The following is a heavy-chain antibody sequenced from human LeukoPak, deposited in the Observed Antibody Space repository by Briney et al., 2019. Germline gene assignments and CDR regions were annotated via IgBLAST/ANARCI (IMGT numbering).Heavy chain of an antibody. D-gene: IGHD3-10*01. CDR1: GFTFDDYG. J-gene: IGHJ5*02. CDR3: AKDGLYASGLGNWFDP. Sequence: GGSLRLSCAASGFTFDDYGMSWVRQAPGKGLEWVSGINWNGGSTGYADSVKGRFTISRDNAKNSLYLQMNSLRAEDTALYYCAKDGLYASGLGNWFDPWGQGTLVTVSS. CDR2: INWNGGST. V-gene: IGHV3-20*04.